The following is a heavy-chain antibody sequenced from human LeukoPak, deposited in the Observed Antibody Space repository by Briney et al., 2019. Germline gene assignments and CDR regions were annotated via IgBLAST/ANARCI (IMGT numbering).Heavy chain of an antibody. J-gene: IGHJ4*02. V-gene: IGHV3-43*01. CDR2: INWDVGST. D-gene: IGHD5-18*01. Sequence: GGSLCPSPVASGFMFDDYTIHSVRQAPGKGLQWVSLINWDVGSTYYDASVKGRFTVSRDNSNNSLYLNSLRTEDTAFYYCATGDEDSPMNFNNWGQGTLVTVSS. CDR3: ATGDEDSPMNFNN. CDR1: GFMFDDYT.